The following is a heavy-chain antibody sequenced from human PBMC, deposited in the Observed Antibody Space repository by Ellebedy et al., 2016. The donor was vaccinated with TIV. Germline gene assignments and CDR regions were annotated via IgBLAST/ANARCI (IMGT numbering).Heavy chain of an antibody. CDR2: ISGSGGST. Sequence: GESLKISCAASGSTFSSYAMSWVRQAPGKGLEWVSAISGSGGSTYYADSVKGRFTISRDNSKNTLYLQMNSLRAEDTAVYYCAKDRSSYGMDVWGQGTTVTVSS. CDR1: GSTFSSYA. CDR3: AKDRSSYGMDV. V-gene: IGHV3-23*01. J-gene: IGHJ6*02.